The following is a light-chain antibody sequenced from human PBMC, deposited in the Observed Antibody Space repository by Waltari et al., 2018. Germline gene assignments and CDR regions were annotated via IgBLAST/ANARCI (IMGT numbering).Light chain of an antibody. V-gene: IGKV1-33*01. CDR2: DAS. Sequence: DIQMTQSTSSLSASIGDRITITCQAIQDISNYLLWYQRKPGKAPRVLIYDASTLGRGVPSRFSGSGSGTDFTFTISTLQAEDVAVYYCQQYYSTPYTFGQGTRLEIK. CDR3: QQYYSTPYT. J-gene: IGKJ2*01. CDR1: QDISNY.